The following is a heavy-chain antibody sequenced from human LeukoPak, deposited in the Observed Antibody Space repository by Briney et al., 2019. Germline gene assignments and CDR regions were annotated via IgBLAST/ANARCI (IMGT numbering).Heavy chain of an antibody. D-gene: IGHD5-24*01. CDR2: IYYSGST. Sequence: SETLSLTCTVSGGSISSSRDYSGWIRQPPGKGLEWIGSIYYSGSTYYNPSLKSRVTISVDTSKNQFSLKLSSVTAADTAVYYCARHVTERWLPVPYYFDYWGQGTLVTVSS. CDR3: ARHVTERWLPVPYYFDY. CDR1: GGSISSSRDY. V-gene: IGHV4-39*01. J-gene: IGHJ4*02.